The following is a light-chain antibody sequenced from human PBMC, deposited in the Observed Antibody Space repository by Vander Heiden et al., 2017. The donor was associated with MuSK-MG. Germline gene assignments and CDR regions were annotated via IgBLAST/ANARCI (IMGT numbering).Light chain of an antibody. CDR3: SSYTSSSTPYV. CDR2: DVS. J-gene: IGLJ1*01. Sequence: QSALTQPASVSGSPGQSITISCTRTSSDVGGYNYVSWYQQHPGKAPKLMIYDVSKRPSGVSNRFSGSKSGNTASLTISGLQAEDEADYYCSSYTSSSTPYVFGTGTKVTVL. CDR1: SSDVGGYNY. V-gene: IGLV2-14*01.